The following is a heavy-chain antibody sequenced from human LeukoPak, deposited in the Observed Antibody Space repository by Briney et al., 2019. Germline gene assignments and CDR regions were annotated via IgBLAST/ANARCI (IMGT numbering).Heavy chain of an antibody. D-gene: IGHD2-21*02. CDR1: GFTFSDYG. V-gene: IGHV3-21*01. CDR2: ISGSGRSI. Sequence: GGSLRLSCAASGFTFSDYGVNWVRQAPGKGLEWVSSISGSGRSIFYADSVRGRFTISRDNAKNSLYPQMNSLRAEDTAVYYCARDYFYCGGDCFVDYWGQGTLVTVSS. CDR3: ARDYFYCGGDCFVDY. J-gene: IGHJ4*02.